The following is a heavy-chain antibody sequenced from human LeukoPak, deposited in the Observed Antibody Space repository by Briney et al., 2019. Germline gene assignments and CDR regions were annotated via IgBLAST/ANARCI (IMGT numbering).Heavy chain of an antibody. CDR1: GFTFSRYA. J-gene: IGHJ4*02. CDR2: ISGSGGSS. V-gene: IGHV3-23*01. CDR3: AKRDYSNYDLDY. Sequence: PGGSLRLSCAASGFTFSRYAMSWVRQAPGKGLEWVSAISGSGGSSYYADSVKGRSSISRDNSKNTLYLQMNSLRAEDTAVYYCAKRDYSNYDLDYWGQGTLVTVSS. D-gene: IGHD4-11*01.